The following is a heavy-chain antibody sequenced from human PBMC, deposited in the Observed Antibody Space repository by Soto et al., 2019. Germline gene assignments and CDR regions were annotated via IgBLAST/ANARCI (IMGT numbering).Heavy chain of an antibody. CDR3: VQTTGWPGCDV. CDR2: IYGGGTT. Sequence: EVQLVESGGGLIQPGGSLRLSCAASGFAVSSKYMTWVRQAPGKGLEWVSVIYGGGTTYYADSVKGRFTISRDTSKNTLYLQMNSLRAEDTAVYYCVQTTGWPGCDVWGQGTLVTVSS. CDR1: GFAVSSKY. V-gene: IGHV3-53*01. J-gene: IGHJ4*02. D-gene: IGHD6-19*01.